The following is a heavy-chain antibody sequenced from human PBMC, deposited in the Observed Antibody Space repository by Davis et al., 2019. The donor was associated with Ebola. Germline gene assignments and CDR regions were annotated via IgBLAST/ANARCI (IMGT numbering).Heavy chain of an antibody. Sequence: GESLKISCSASGFTFSSYAMHWVRQAPGKGLEYVSAISSNGGSTYYADSVKGRFTISRDNSKNTLYLQMSSLRAEDTAVYYCVKGLTLTGYFDYWGQGTLVTVST. CDR3: VKGLTLTGYFDY. V-gene: IGHV3-64D*06. D-gene: IGHD1-14*01. CDR1: GFTFSSYA. J-gene: IGHJ4*02. CDR2: ISSNGGST.